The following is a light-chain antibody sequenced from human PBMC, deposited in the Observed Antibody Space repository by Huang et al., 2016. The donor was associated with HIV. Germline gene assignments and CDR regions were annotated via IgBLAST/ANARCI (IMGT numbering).Light chain of an antibody. J-gene: IGKJ1*01. CDR2: GAS. Sequence: EIVLTQSPGTLSLSPGERATLSCRASQSVSSSYLAWYQQKPGQAPRLLIYGASSRATGIPDRFSGSGSGTDFTLTISRLEPEDVAVYYCQQYGSSVGTFGQGTKVEIK. CDR1: QSVSSSY. CDR3: QQYGSSVGT. V-gene: IGKV3-20*01.